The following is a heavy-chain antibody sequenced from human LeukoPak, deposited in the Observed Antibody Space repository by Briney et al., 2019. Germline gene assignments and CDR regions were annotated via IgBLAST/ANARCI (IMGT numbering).Heavy chain of an antibody. V-gene: IGHV1-46*01. D-gene: IGHD2-8*02. Sequence: ASVTVSFTASGFTFTNYYMHWVRQAPGQGLEWMGLINPTGSGTNYAQKFRGRVTMTRDTSTTTVYMELSSLRSEDTAVYYCAREESGGYFDYWGQGTPVTVSS. CDR2: INPTGSGT. J-gene: IGHJ4*02. CDR3: AREESGGYFDY. CDR1: GFTFTNYY.